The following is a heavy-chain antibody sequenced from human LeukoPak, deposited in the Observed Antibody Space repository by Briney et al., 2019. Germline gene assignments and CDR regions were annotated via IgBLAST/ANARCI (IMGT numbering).Heavy chain of an antibody. CDR3: ARAKRGSSGTRYYFDY. CDR1: GSSISSGSYY. J-gene: IGHJ4*02. Sequence: SETLSLTCTVSGSSISSGSYYWRWIRQPAGKGLEWIGRIYTSGSTNYNPSLKSRVTISVDTSKNQFSLKLSSVTAADTAVYYCARAKRGSSGTRYYFDYWGQGTLVTVSS. V-gene: IGHV4-61*02. CDR2: IYTSGST. D-gene: IGHD1/OR15-1a*01.